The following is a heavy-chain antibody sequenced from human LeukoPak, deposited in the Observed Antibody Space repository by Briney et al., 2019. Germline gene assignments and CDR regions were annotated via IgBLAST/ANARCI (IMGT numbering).Heavy chain of an antibody. D-gene: IGHD6-13*01. V-gene: IGHV4-59*01. Sequence: PSETLSLTCTVSGVSISSYYWSWIRQPPGKGLEWIGYIYYSGSTNYNPSLKSRVTISVDTSKNQFSLKLSSVTAADTAVYYCARVSSSSYPSYYFDYWGQGTLVTVSS. CDR2: IYYSGST. CDR1: GVSISSYY. CDR3: ARVSSSSYPSYYFDY. J-gene: IGHJ4*02.